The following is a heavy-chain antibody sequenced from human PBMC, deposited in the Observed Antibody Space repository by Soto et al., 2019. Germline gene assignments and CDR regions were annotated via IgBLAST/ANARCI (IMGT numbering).Heavy chain of an antibody. CDR3: ARCGYCSSTSGYNDYYYYGMDV. Sequence: QVQLVQSGAEVKKPGASVKVSCKASGYTFTSYGISWVRQAPGQGLEWMGWISAYNGNTNYAQKLQGRVTMTTDTSTSTAYMELRSLRSDDTAVYYCARCGYCSSTSGYNDYYYYGMDVWGQGTTVTVSS. J-gene: IGHJ6*02. CDR2: ISAYNGNT. V-gene: IGHV1-18*04. D-gene: IGHD2-2*02. CDR1: GYTFTSYG.